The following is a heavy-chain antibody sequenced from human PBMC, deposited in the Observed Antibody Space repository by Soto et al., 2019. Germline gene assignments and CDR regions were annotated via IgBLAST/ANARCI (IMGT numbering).Heavy chain of an antibody. CDR1: GGSISSSSYY. J-gene: IGHJ5*02. CDR3: ASHNLNSGYDYNWFDP. Sequence: QLQLQESGPGLVKPSETLSLTCTVSGGSISSSSYYWGWIRQPPGKGLEWIGSIYYSGSTYYNPSLKSRVTISVDTSKNQFSLKLSSVTAADTAVYYCASHNLNSGYDYNWFDPWGQGTLVTVSS. V-gene: IGHV4-39*01. D-gene: IGHD5-12*01. CDR2: IYYSGST.